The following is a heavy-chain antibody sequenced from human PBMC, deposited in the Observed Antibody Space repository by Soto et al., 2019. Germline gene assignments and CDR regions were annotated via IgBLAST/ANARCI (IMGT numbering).Heavy chain of an antibody. J-gene: IGHJ6*02. Sequence: GGSLRLSCAASGFTFSSYWMHWVRQAPGKGLVWVSRINSDGSSTSYADSVKGRFTISRDNAKNTLYLQMNSLRAEDTAVYYCARMVRGYYYYYYGMDVWGQGTTVTVSS. V-gene: IGHV3-74*01. CDR2: INSDGSST. CDR1: GFTFSSYW. D-gene: IGHD3-10*01. CDR3: ARMVRGYYYYYYGMDV.